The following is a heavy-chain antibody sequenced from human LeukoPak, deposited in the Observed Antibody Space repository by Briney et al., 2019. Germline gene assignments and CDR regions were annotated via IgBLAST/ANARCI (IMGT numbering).Heavy chain of an antibody. V-gene: IGHV5-51*01. CDR2: IYPDDSDS. D-gene: IGHD3-10*01. CDR1: GYSFTTYW. CDR3: ARQRFTMRAYAGNWFDP. Sequence: GESLKISCKVSGYSFTTYWIAWVRQMPGKGLEWMGIIYPDDSDSRYSPSFQGQVTFSADKSISTAYLQWSSLKASDTAMYYCARQRFTMRAYAGNWFDPWGQGTLVTVSS. J-gene: IGHJ5*02.